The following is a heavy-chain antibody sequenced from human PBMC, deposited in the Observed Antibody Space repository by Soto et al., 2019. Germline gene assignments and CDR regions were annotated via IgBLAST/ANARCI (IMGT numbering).Heavy chain of an antibody. D-gene: IGHD4-17*01. Sequence: QLQLQESDPGLVKPSETLSLTCSVSGDSISSSSYYWGWIRQPPGKGLEWIGTFNYSGSTYYNPSLKSRVTISLDTSKNQFSLKVSSVTAADTAVYYCASLYGDYVPYWGQGILVSVSS. CDR1: GDSISSSSYY. V-gene: IGHV4-39*01. J-gene: IGHJ4*02. CDR3: ASLYGDYVPY. CDR2: FNYSGST.